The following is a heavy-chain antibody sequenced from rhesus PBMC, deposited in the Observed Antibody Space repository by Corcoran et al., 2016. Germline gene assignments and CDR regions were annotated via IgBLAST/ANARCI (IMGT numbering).Heavy chain of an antibody. CDR2: IYGSGGGT. V-gene: IGHV4-106*01. CDR3: AREDYNFWTGYYMGGFDF. CDR1: GGSISDDYY. D-gene: IGHD3-3*01. Sequence: QVQLQESGPGLVKPSETLSLTCAVSGGSISDDYYWRWIRQPPGKGLEWIGYIYGSGGGTNYKPSLKNRVTISIDTSKNQFSLKLSSVTAADTAVYYCAREDYNFWTGYYMGGFDFWGQGLRVTVSA. J-gene: IGHJ3*01.